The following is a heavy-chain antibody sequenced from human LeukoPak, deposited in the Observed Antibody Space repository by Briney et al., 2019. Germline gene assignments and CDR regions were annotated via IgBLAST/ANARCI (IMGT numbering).Heavy chain of an antibody. J-gene: IGHJ3*02. CDR3: ARQGKYFYDSGSPNDALDI. V-gene: IGHV3-30*03. CDR2: ISYDGSNK. CDR1: GFTFSSYG. D-gene: IGHD3-10*01. Sequence: GRSLRLSCAASGFTFSSYGMHWVRQAPGKGLEWVAVISYDGSNKYYADSVKGRFTISRDNSKNTLYLQMNSLRAEDTAVYYCARQGKYFYDSGSPNDALDIWGQGTLVTVSS.